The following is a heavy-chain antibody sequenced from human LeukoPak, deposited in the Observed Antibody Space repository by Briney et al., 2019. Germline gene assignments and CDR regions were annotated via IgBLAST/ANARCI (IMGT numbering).Heavy chain of an antibody. CDR1: GLTFSSHS. CDR2: ISSSSSTI. J-gene: IGHJ4*02. D-gene: IGHD3-10*01. Sequence: GGSLRLSCAASGLTFSSHSMNWVRQAPGKGLEWVSYISSSSSTIYYADSVKGRFTISRDNAKNSLYLQMNSLRAEDTAVYYCARGLYQNYWGQGTLVTVSS. CDR3: ARGLYQNY. V-gene: IGHV3-48*01.